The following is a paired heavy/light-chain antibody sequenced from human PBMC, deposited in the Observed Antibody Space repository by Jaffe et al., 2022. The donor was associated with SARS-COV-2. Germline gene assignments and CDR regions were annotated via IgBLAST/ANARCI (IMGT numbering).Heavy chain of an antibody. CDR2: IHYSGST. V-gene: IGHV4-59*08. Sequence: QVQLQESGPGLVKPSETLSLTCTVSGGSISGYFWSWIRQPPGKGLEWIGYIHYSGSTNYNPSLKSRVTISLDTSKNQFSLELSSVTAADTAMYYCARRPAGDFAIFDYWGQGTLVTVSS. CDR3: ARRPAGDFAIFDY. J-gene: IGHJ4*02. CDR1: GGSISGYF. D-gene: IGHD3-3*01.
Light chain of an antibody. V-gene: IGLV1-47*01. Sequence: QSVLTQPPSASGTPGQRVTISCSGSSSNIGNNYVYWYQQLPGTAPKLLIYRNNQRPSGVPDRFSGSKSGTSASLAISGLRSEDEVDYYCAAWDDSLSGVVFGGGTKLTVL. CDR1: SSNIGNNY. J-gene: IGLJ2*01. CDR3: AAWDDSLSGVV. CDR2: RNN.